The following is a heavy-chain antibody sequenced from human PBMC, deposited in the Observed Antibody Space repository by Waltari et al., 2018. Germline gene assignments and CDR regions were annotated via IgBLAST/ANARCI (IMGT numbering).Heavy chain of an antibody. CDR3: ARLGYSSSWYHDAFDI. V-gene: IGHV4-38-2*01. D-gene: IGHD6-13*01. CDR1: GYSISSGYY. CDR2: IYHSGST. J-gene: IGHJ3*02. Sequence: QVQLQESGPGLVKPSETLSLTCAVSGYSISSGYYWGWIRQPPGKGLEWIVSIYHSGSTYYNPSLKSRVTISVDTSKNQFSLKLSSVTAADTAVYYCARLGYSSSWYHDAFDIWGQGTMVTVSS.